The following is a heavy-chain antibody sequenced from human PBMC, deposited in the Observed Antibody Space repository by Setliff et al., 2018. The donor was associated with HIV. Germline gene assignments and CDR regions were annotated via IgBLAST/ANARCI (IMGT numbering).Heavy chain of an antibody. Sequence: GGSLRLSCAGSGFTVNSGAMNWVRQAPGKGLEWVSTVGCWGTCTYFADPVKGRFTISADTSKNTLYLQMTRLSAEDTAVYYCARDLDHYFAMAVWGQGTTVTVSS. V-gene: IGHV3-23*01. CDR2: VGCWGTCT. J-gene: IGHJ6*02. CDR1: GFTVNSGA. CDR3: ARDLDHYFAMAV.